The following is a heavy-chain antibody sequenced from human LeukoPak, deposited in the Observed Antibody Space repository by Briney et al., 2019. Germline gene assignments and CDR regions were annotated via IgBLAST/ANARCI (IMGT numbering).Heavy chain of an antibody. CDR1: GASISPSY. Sequence: SETLSLTCSVSGASISPSYWSWLRQPPGRGLEWIGYIYNSGTTNYNTSLASRVTISLDTSKNQFSLRLSSVSAVDTAVYYCARGPPDRADIWGQGTMVTVSS. V-gene: IGHV4-59*01. D-gene: IGHD3-16*02. CDR2: IYNSGTT. CDR3: ARGPPDRADI. J-gene: IGHJ3*02.